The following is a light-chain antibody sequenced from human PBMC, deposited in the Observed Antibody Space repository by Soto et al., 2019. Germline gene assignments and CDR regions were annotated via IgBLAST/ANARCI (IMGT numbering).Light chain of an antibody. CDR1: QSISTY. CDR3: QQYNTYSRT. CDR2: KAS. Sequence: DIQMTQSPSTLSASVGDRVTITCRASQSISTYLAWYQQKPGKAPKLLIYKASNLETGVPSRFSGSGSGPEFTLTISSLQPDDPATYYCQQYNTYSRTFGLGTKVEIK. J-gene: IGKJ1*01. V-gene: IGKV1-5*03.